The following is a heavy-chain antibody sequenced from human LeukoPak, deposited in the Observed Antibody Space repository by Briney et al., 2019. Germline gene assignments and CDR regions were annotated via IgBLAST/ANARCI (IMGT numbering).Heavy chain of an antibody. Sequence: PSETLSLTCDVYGGPFSRYHWRWIRQPPGKWPEGMGDINHSGSTNYNPSIKSRVTISVDTSKIQFSLKLSSVTAADTAVYYCARPHYKYRTHSFDLWGQGTMVTVSS. V-gene: IGHV4-34*01. CDR2: INHSGST. CDR3: ARPHYKYRTHSFDL. CDR1: GGPFSRYH. D-gene: IGHD5-24*01. J-gene: IGHJ3*01.